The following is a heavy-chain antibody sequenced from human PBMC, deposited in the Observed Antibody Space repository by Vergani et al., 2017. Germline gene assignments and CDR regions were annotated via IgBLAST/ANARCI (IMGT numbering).Heavy chain of an antibody. Sequence: QVQLQQWGAGLLKPSETLTLTCAVYGGSFSGYYWSWIRQPPGKGLEWIGEINHSGSTNYNPSLKSRVTISVDTSKNQFSLKLSSVAAADAAVYYWAGIVGSTRYYYYYMDVWGKGTTVTVSS. CDR1: GGSFSGYY. V-gene: IGHV4-34*01. D-gene: IGHD1-26*01. CDR2: INHSGST. J-gene: IGHJ6*03. CDR3: AGIVGSTRYYYYYMDV.